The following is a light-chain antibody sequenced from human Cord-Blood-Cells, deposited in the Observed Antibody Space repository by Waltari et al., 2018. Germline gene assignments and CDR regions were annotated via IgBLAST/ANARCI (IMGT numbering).Light chain of an antibody. Sequence: DIVITQSPDPLCVSLGERATLNCQSSQSVLYSSNNKNYLAWYQQKPGQPPKLLIYWASTRESGVPDRFSGSGSGTDFTLTISSLQAEDVAVYYCQQYYSTPLTFGGGTKVEIK. CDR3: QQYYSTPLT. J-gene: IGKJ4*01. CDR1: QSVLYSSNNKNY. V-gene: IGKV4-1*01. CDR2: WAS.